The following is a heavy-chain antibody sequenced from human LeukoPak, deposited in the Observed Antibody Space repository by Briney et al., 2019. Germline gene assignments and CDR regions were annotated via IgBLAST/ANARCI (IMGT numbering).Heavy chain of an antibody. CDR1: GLSFSSFS. D-gene: IGHD6-19*01. J-gene: IGHJ4*02. CDR2: ISSTTSYI. Sequence: GGSLRLSCVASGLSFSSFSMNWVRQAPGEGLEWVSSISSTTSYIYYVDSVNGRFTISRDNAKNSLYLQMNSLRAEDTAVYYCVRVGLLSGWGIFDFWGQGTLVTVSS. V-gene: IGHV3-21*06. CDR3: VRVGLLSGWGIFDF.